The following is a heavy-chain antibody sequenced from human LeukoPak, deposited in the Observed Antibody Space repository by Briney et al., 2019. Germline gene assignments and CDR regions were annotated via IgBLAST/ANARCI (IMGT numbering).Heavy chain of an antibody. Sequence: GGSLRLSCAASGFTFSSYGMHWVRQAPGKGLEWVAVISYDGSNKYYADSVKGRFTISRDNSKNTLYLQMNSLRAEDTAVYYCAKVGNYYDSSGYYSPLLFDYWGQGTLVTV. V-gene: IGHV3-30*18. D-gene: IGHD3-22*01. J-gene: IGHJ4*02. CDR3: AKVGNYYDSSGYYSPLLFDY. CDR2: ISYDGSNK. CDR1: GFTFSSYG.